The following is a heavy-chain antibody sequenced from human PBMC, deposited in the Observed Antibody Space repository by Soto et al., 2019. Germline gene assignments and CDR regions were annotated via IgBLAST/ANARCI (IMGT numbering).Heavy chain of an antibody. CDR1: GGTFSSYA. J-gene: IGHJ4*02. Sequence: QVQLVQSGAEVKKPGSSVKVSCKASGGTFSSYAISWVRQAPGQGLEWMGGIIPIFGTANYAQKFQGRVTITADESTSTAYMELSSMRSEDQAVYYCASLDYSDSSGPLRTYFDSWGPGTLVTVSS. V-gene: IGHV1-69*01. CDR3: ASLDYSDSSGPLRTYFDS. CDR2: IIPIFGTA. D-gene: IGHD3-22*01.